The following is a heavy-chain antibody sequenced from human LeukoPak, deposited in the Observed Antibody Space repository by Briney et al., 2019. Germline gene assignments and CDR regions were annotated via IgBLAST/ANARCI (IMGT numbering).Heavy chain of an antibody. D-gene: IGHD3-10*01. Sequence: PGGSLRLSCAASGFTFSSYWMSWVRQAPGKGLEWVANIKQDGSEKYYVDSVKGRFTISRDNAKNSLYLQMNSLRAEDTAVYYCARDKTYYYGSGSYVDYWGQGTLVTVSS. CDR3: ARDKTYYYGSGSYVDY. J-gene: IGHJ4*02. CDR1: GFTFSSYW. CDR2: IKQDGSEK. V-gene: IGHV3-7*01.